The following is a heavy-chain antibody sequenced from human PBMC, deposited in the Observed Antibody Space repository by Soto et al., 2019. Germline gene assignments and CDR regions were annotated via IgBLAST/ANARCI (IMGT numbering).Heavy chain of an antibody. D-gene: IGHD3-22*01. CDR2: INHSGST. V-gene: IGHV4-34*01. CDR3: ARGVADSSGYGDFDI. CDR1: GGSFSGYY. Sequence: QVQLQQWGAGLLKPSETLSLTCAVYGGSFSGYYWSWIRQPPGKGLEWIGEINHSGSTNYNPSLKSRGTISVDTSKKQFSLKLSSVTAADTAVYYCARGVADSSGYGDFDIWGQGTMVTVSS. J-gene: IGHJ3*02.